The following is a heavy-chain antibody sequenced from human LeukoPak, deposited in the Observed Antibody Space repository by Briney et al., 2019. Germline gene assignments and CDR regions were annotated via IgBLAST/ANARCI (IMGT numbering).Heavy chain of an antibody. CDR2: ISAYNGNT. CDR3: KQKTAYDILTGYPYYYYYYMDV. J-gene: IGHJ6*03. V-gene: IGHV1-18*01. Sequence: ASVKVSCKASGYTFTSSGISWVRQAPGRGLEWIGWISAYNGNTNYAQKLQGRVTMTTDTSTSKAYMELRSLRSDDTVVFFCKQKTAYDILTGYPYYYYYYMDVWGKGTTVTISS. D-gene: IGHD3-9*01. CDR1: GYTFTSSG.